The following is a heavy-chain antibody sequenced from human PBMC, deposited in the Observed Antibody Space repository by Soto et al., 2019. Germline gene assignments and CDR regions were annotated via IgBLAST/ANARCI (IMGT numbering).Heavy chain of an antibody. V-gene: IGHV3-7*03. J-gene: IGHJ4*02. Sequence: PGGSLSLACATSDFTFRNYWMNWVRQAPGKGLEWVANIKPDGSATNYVDSVKGRFTISRDNVRNSVSLQMNSLRVEDTAVYFCFGGNGGPQWGQGTLVTVSS. CDR1: DFTFRNYW. CDR2: IKPDGSAT. CDR3: FGGNGGPQ. D-gene: IGHD3-16*01.